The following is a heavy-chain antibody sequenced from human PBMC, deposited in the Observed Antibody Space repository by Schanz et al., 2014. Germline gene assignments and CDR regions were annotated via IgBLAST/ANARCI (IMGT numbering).Heavy chain of an antibody. CDR1: GFTFRVFA. V-gene: IGHV3-30*18. CDR3: AKEKEEVAADGSFFDY. CDR2: ISFDGRNT. Sequence: VQLLESGGGLVQPGGSLRLSCAASGFTFRVFAMNWVRQAPGKGLEWVGFISFDGRNTGYAHSVKGRFTISRDNSKNTVNLQMNSLRAEDTAVYYCAKEKEEVAADGSFFDYWGQGTLVTVSS. J-gene: IGHJ4*02. D-gene: IGHD6-13*01.